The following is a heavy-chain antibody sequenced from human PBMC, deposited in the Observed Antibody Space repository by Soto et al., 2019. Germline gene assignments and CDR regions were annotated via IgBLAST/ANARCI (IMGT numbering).Heavy chain of an antibody. CDR2: IVVGSGNT. CDR3: AADPFITMIPASLDAFDI. Sequence: SVKVSCKASGFTFTSSAVQWVRQARGQRLEWIGWIVVGSGNTNYAQKFQERVTITRDMSTSTAYMELSSLRSEDTAVYYCAADPFITMIPASLDAFDIWGQGTMVTVSS. V-gene: IGHV1-58*01. J-gene: IGHJ3*02. D-gene: IGHD3-22*01. CDR1: GFTFTSSA.